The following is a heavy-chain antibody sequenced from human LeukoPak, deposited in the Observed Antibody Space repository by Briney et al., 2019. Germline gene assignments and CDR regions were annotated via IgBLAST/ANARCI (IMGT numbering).Heavy chain of an antibody. CDR1: GGSFSGYY. Sequence: SETLSLTCAVYGGSFSGYYWSWIRQPPGKGLEWIGEINHSGSTNYNPSLKSRVTISVDTSKNQFSLKLSSVTAADTAVYYCARGPIMITFGGVIVSPPYDVWGQGTTVTVSS. J-gene: IGHJ6*02. CDR3: ARGPIMITFGGVIVSPPYDV. D-gene: IGHD3-16*02. CDR2: INHSGST. V-gene: IGHV4-34*01.